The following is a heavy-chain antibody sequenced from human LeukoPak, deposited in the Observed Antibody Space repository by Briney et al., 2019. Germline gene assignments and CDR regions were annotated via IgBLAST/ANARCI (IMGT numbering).Heavy chain of an antibody. D-gene: IGHD6-13*01. Sequence: PGRSLRLSCAASGFTFSSYAMHWVRQAPGKGLEWVAVISYDGSNKYYADSVKGRFTISRDNSKNTLYLQMNSLRAEDTAVYYCARDSPSSSLKWGQGTLVTVSS. CDR1: GFTFSSYA. V-gene: IGHV3-30*04. J-gene: IGHJ4*02. CDR2: ISYDGSNK. CDR3: ARDSPSSSLK.